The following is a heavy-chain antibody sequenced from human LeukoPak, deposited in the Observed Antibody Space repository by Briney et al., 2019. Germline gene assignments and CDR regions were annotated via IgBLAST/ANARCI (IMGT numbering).Heavy chain of an antibody. CDR1: GGSFSGYY. CDR2: INHSGST. J-gene: IGHJ4*02. Sequence: SETLSLTCAVYGGSFSGYYWSWIRQPPGKGLEWIGEINHSGSTNYNPSLKSRVTISVDPSKNQVSLKLSSVTAADTAVYYCARISPPYYYDSSGYQWGQGTLVTVSS. V-gene: IGHV4-34*01. CDR3: ARISPPYYYDSSGYQ. D-gene: IGHD3-22*01.